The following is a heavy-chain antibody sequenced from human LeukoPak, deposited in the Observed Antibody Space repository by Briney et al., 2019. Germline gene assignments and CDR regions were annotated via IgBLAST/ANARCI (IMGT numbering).Heavy chain of an antibody. CDR2: ISYDGSNK. Sequence: GGSLRLSCAASGFTFSNYVMHWVRQAPGKGLEWVAVISYDGSNKYYADSVKGRFTISRDNSKNTLYLQMSSLRAEDTAVYYCARVWYYDILTGVDYRGQGTLVTVSS. V-gene: IGHV3-30*04. J-gene: IGHJ4*02. D-gene: IGHD3-9*01. CDR1: GFTFSNYV. CDR3: ARVWYYDILTGVDY.